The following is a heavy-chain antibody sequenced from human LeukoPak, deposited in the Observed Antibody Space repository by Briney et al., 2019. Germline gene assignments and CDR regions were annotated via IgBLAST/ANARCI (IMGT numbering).Heavy chain of an antibody. D-gene: IGHD4-17*01. V-gene: IGHV5-51*01. CDR3: ARQNGFRLDY. CDR2: IYPGDSDT. CDR1: GYTFSSYW. Sequence: GESLKISCKGSGYTFSSYWIGWVRQMPGKGLEWMGIIYPGDSDTRYSPSLRGQVTISVDTSIGTAYLQWSSLKASDTAIYYCARQNGFRLDYWGQGTLVTVSS. J-gene: IGHJ4*02.